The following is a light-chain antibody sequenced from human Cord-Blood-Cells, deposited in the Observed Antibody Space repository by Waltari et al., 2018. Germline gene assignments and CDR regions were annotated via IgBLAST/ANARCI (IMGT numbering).Light chain of an antibody. Sequence: EIVLTQSPATLSLSPAEGATLSCRASQSVSSYLAWYQQKPGQAPRLLIYDASNRATGIPARFSGSGSGTDFTLTISSLEPEDFAVYYCQQRSNWPTFGGGTKVEIK. CDR1: QSVSSY. CDR2: DAS. J-gene: IGKJ4*01. V-gene: IGKV3-11*01. CDR3: QQRSNWPT.